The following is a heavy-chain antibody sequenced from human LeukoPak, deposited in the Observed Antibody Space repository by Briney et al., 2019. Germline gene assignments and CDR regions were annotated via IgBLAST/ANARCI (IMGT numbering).Heavy chain of an antibody. J-gene: IGHJ6*03. V-gene: IGHV4-34*01. D-gene: IGHD6-19*01. Sequence: SETLSLTCAVYGGSFSGYYWSWIRQPPGKGLEWIGEINHSGSTNYNPSLKSRVTISVDTSKNQFSLKLSSVTAADTAVYYCARHSRSSGPSRYYNYMDVWGKGTTVTISS. CDR2: INHSGST. CDR3: ARHSRSSGPSRYYNYMDV. CDR1: GGSFSGYY.